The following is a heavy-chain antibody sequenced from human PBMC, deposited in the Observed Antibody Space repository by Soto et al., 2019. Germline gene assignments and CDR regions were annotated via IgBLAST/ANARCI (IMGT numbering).Heavy chain of an antibody. V-gene: IGHV2-5*02. D-gene: IGHD3-16*01. CDR2: IYWDDDK. Sequence: QITLKESGPTLVKPTQTLTLTCTFSGFSLNTYGVGVGWIRQPPGKALEWLALIYWDDDKRYSPSLKSRLTVTTDTSKNQVVLTMTNMYPVDTVTYYCARALGSWGAYYFDYWGQGTLVTVSS. CDR3: ARALGSWGAYYFDY. CDR1: GFSLNTYGVG. J-gene: IGHJ4*02.